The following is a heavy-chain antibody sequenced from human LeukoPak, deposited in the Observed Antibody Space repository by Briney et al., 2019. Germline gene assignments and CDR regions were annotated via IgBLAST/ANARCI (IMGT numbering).Heavy chain of an antibody. Sequence: GGSLRLSCAASGFTFSILDMSWVRQAPGKGLEWVSAISGNGGRTYYADSVKGRFTISRDNSKNTLYLQMNSLRAEDTAIYYCVRDRGTYRPIDYWGQGTLVTVSS. J-gene: IGHJ4*02. CDR3: VRDRGTYRPIDY. CDR1: GFTFSILD. CDR2: ISGNGGRT. D-gene: IGHD1-26*01. V-gene: IGHV3-23*01.